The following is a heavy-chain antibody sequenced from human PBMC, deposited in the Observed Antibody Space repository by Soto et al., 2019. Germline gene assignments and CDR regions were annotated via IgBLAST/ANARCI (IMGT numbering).Heavy chain of an antibody. Sequence: ETLSLTCTVSGGSISSYYWSWIRQPPGKGLEWIGYIYYSGSTNYNPSLKSRVTISVDTSKNQFSLKLSSVTAADTAVYYCAREGYSSSWYAWSAFDIWGQGTMVT. V-gene: IGHV4-59*01. CDR2: IYYSGST. J-gene: IGHJ3*02. D-gene: IGHD6-13*01. CDR1: GGSISSYY. CDR3: AREGYSSSWYAWSAFDI.